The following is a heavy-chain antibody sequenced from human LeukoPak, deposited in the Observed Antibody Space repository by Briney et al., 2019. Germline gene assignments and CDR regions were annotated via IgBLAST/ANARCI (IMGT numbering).Heavy chain of an antibody. D-gene: IGHD3-9*01. J-gene: IGHJ4*02. CDR1: GGTFSSYA. CDR2: IIPIFGTA. CDR3: ARVEGNYDILTGYYIWTAFDY. V-gene: IGHV1-69*13. Sequence: ASVKVSCKASGGTFSSYAISWVRQAPGQGLEWMGGIIPIFGTANYAQKYQGRVTITADESTSTAYMELSSLRSEDTAVYYCARVEGNYDILTGYYIWTAFDYWGQGTLVTVSS.